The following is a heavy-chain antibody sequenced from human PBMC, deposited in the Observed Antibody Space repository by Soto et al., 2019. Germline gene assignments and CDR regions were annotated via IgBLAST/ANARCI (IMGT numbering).Heavy chain of an antibody. CDR2: IIPIFGTA. V-gene: IGHV1-69*06. CDR3: ARVTLARYWSSTICYPHPYGMDV. D-gene: IGHD2-2*01. Sequence: QVQLVQSGAEGKKPGSSVTVSCKASGGTFSSYAISWVRQAPGQGLEWMGGIIPIFGTANYAQKFQGRVTITADKYPSTAYMELSSLRAEVTAVYYCARVTLARYWSSTICYPHPYGMDVWGQGT. J-gene: IGHJ6*02. CDR1: GGTFSSYA.